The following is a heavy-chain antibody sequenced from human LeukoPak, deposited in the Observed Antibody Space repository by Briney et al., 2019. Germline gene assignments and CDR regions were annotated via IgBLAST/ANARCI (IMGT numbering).Heavy chain of an antibody. V-gene: IGHV3-30-3*01. Sequence: GRSLRLSCAASGFTFSSYAMHWVRQAPGKGLEWVAVISYDGSNKYYADSVKGRFTISRDNSKNTLYLQMNSLRAEDTAVYYCARRGMDVWGQGTTVTVSS. CDR2: ISYDGSNK. J-gene: IGHJ6*02. CDR3: ARRGMDV. CDR1: GFTFSSYA.